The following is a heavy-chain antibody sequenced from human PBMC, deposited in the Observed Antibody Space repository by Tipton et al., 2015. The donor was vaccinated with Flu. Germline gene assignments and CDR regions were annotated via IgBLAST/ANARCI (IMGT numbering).Heavy chain of an antibody. J-gene: IGHJ6*02. D-gene: IGHD5-12*01. CDR3: ARDRVDIVDMDYYYGMDV. Sequence: TLSLTCAVSGDSISGGYYWSWIRQHPGKGLEWIGYIYYSGSTYYNPSLKSRVTISVDTSKNQFSLKLSSVTAADTAVYYCARDRVDIVDMDYYYGMDVWGQGTTVTVSS. V-gene: IGHV4-31*11. CDR2: IYYSGST. CDR1: GDSISGGYY.